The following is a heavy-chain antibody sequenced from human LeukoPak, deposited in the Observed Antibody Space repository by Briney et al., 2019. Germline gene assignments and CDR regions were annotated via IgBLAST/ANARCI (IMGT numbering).Heavy chain of an antibody. J-gene: IGHJ4*02. CDR1: GFSFSGHW. V-gene: IGHV3-30*18. Sequence: GGSLRLSCEGSGFSFSGHWMHWVRQAPGKGLEWVAVISYDGSNKYYADSVKGRFTISRDNSKNTLYLQMNSLRAEDTAVYYCAKADGYNVFDYWGQGTLVTVSS. CDR2: ISYDGSNK. D-gene: IGHD5-24*01. CDR3: AKADGYNVFDY.